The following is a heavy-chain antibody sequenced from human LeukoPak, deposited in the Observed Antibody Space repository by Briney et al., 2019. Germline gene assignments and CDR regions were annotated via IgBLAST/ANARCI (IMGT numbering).Heavy chain of an antibody. J-gene: IGHJ4*02. D-gene: IGHD2-15*01. Sequence: SETLSLTCAVYGESYSGYYWNWIRQPPGKGLEWIGEINDSGSTKYNPSLKSRVTMSIDTSKKQFSLKLSSVTAADTAVYYCASREGYCSGGSCYRWGYWGQGTLVTVSS. CDR1: GESYSGYY. CDR2: INDSGST. CDR3: ASREGYCSGGSCYRWGY. V-gene: IGHV4-34*01.